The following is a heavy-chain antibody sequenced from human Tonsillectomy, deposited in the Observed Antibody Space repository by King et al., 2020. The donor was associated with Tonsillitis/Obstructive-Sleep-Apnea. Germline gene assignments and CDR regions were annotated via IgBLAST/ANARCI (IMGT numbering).Heavy chain of an antibody. CDR2: ISSSSSYI. V-gene: IGHV3-21*01. CDR1: GFTFSSYS. CDR3: ASPRSHIMITFGGVIDAFDY. J-gene: IGHJ4*02. D-gene: IGHD3-16*02. Sequence: VQLVESGGGLVKPGGSLRLSCAASGFTFSSYSMNWVRQAPGKGLEWVSSISSSSSYIYYADSVKGRFTISRDNAKNSLYLQMNSLRAEDTAVYYCASPRSHIMITFGGVIDAFDYWGQGTLVTVSS.